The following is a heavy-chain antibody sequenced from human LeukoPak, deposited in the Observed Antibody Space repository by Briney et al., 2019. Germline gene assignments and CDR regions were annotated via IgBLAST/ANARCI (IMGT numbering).Heavy chain of an antibody. CDR2: IYHSGST. CDR3: ARHLYGAVAVWWKYFDY. D-gene: IGHD6-19*01. V-gene: IGHV4-34*01. CDR1: GGSSSGYY. Sequence: PSETLSLTCAVYGGSSSGYYWSWIRQPPGKGLEWIGSIYHSGSTYYNPSLKSRVTISVDTSKNQFSLKLSSVTAADTAVYYCARHLYGAVAVWWKYFDYWGQGTLVTVSS. J-gene: IGHJ4*02.